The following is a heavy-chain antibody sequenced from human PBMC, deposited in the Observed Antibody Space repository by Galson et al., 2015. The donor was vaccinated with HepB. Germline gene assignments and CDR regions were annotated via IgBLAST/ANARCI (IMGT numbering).Heavy chain of an antibody. CDR3: ARGRIMITFGGVIGYFDY. D-gene: IGHD3-16*02. CDR2: INHSGST. CDR1: GGSFSGYY. V-gene: IGHV4-34*01. J-gene: IGHJ4*02. Sequence: LSLTCAVYGGSFSGYYWSWIRQPPGKGLEWIGEINHSGSTNYNPSLKSRVTISVDTSKNQFSLKLSSVTAADTAVYYCARGRIMITFGGVIGYFDYWGQGTLVTVSS.